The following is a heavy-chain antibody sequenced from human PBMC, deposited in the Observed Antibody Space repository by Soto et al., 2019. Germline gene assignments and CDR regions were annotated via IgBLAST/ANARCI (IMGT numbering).Heavy chain of an antibody. CDR3: ARHKVVAAPGFDY. J-gene: IGHJ4*02. CDR1: GYSFTSYW. V-gene: IGHV5-10-1*01. D-gene: IGHD2-15*01. Sequence: PGESLKISCKGSGYSFTSYWISWVRQMPGKGLEWMGRIDPSDSYTNYSPSFQGHVTISADKSISTAYLQWSSLEASDTAMYYCARHKVVAAPGFDYWCQGTLVTVSS. CDR2: IDPSDSYT.